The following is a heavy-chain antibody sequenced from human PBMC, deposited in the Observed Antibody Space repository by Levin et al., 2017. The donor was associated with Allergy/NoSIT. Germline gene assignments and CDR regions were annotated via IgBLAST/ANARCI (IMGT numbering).Heavy chain of an antibody. CDR1: GDSIISNTYY. J-gene: IGHJ4*02. CDR2: IYYGGTA. CDR3: ARHLRAASPTSLPVNADY. D-gene: IGHD2/OR15-2a*01. V-gene: IGHV4-39*01. Sequence: NASETLSLTCTVSGDSIISNTYYWDWIRQPPGQGLEWIGSIYYGGTAYYNPSLKPRVAMSVDTSINQFSLNLNSVTAADTAIYYCARHLRAASPTSLPVNADYWGQGTLVTVSS.